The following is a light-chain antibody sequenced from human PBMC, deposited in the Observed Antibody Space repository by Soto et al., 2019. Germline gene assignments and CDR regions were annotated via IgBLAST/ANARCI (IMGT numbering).Light chain of an antibody. CDR2: GAS. J-gene: IGKJ2*01. V-gene: IGKV3-15*01. CDR1: QSVSNN. CDR3: QQYINWPVYT. Sequence: ETVMTQSPAILSVSPGERATLSCRASQSVSNNVAWYQQKRGQAPRLLIFGASTRATGISVRFSGSGSGTEFTLTISGLQSEDFAVYYCQQYINWPVYTFGQGTKLEIK.